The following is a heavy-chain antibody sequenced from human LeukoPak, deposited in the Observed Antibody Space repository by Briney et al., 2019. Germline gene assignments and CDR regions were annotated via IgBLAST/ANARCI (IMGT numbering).Heavy chain of an antibody. CDR1: GGSISSYY. CDR2: IYYSGST. CDR3: ATIPKGSSGWFSEDY. Sequence: SETLSLTCTASGGSISSYYWSWIRQPPGKGLEWIGYIYYSGSTNYNPSLKSRVTISVDTSKNQFSLKLSSVTAADTAVYYCATIPKGSSGWFSEDYWGQGTLVTVSS. D-gene: IGHD6-19*01. V-gene: IGHV4-59*01. J-gene: IGHJ4*02.